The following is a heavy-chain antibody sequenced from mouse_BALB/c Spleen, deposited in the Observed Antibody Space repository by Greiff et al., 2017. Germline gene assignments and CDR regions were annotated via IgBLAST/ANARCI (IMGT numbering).Heavy chain of an antibody. V-gene: IGHV3-6*02. CDR2: ISYDGSN. D-gene: IGHD2-1*01. CDR3: ARVYGNYFDY. CDR1: GYSITSGYY. J-gene: IGHJ2*01. Sequence: EVQLVESGPGLVKPSQSLSLTCSVTGYSITSGYYWNWIRQFPGNKLEWMGYISYDGSNNYNPSLKNRISITRDTSKNQFFLKLNSVTTEDTATYYCARVYGNYFDYWGQGTTLTVSS.